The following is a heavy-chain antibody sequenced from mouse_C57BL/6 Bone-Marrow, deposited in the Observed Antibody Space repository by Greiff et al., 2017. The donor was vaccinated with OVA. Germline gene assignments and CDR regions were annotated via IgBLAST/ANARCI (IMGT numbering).Heavy chain of an antibody. Sequence: VQLQQSGAELVRPGTSVKMSCKASGYTFTNYWIGWAKQRPGHGLEWIGDIYPGGGYTNYNENFKGKATLTADKSSSTAYMQLNSLTSEDSAVYYCANTHWDRYWYFDVWGTGTTVTVSS. CDR3: ANTHWDRYWYFDV. D-gene: IGHD4-1*01. V-gene: IGHV1-63*01. CDR2: IYPGGGYT. CDR1: GYTFTNYW. J-gene: IGHJ1*03.